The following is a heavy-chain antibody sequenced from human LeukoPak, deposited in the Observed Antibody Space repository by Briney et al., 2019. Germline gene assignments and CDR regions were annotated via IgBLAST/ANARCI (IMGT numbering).Heavy chain of an antibody. V-gene: IGHV5-51*01. CDR3: ATPSVAEAFDI. Sequence: GESLQISCQASGYSFTKYWIGWVRQMSGKGLEWMGIIYPGDSDTRYSPSFQGQVTISADKSISTAYLQWSSLKASDTAMYYCATPSVAEAFDIWGQGTMVTVSS. CDR1: GYSFTKYW. J-gene: IGHJ3*02. D-gene: IGHD6-19*01. CDR2: IYPGDSDT.